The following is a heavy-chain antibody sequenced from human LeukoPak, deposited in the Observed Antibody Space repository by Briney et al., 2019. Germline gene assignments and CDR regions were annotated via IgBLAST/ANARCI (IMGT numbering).Heavy chain of an antibody. D-gene: IGHD1-14*01. J-gene: IGHJ3*02. CDR3: AYHANPDAFDI. CDR1: GGSISSYY. V-gene: IGHV4-59*01. Sequence: SETLSLTCTVSGGSISSYYWSWIRQPPGKGLEWIGYIYYSGSTNYNPSLKSRVTISVDTSKNQFSLKLSSVTAADTAVYYCAYHANPDAFDIWGQGTMVTVSS. CDR2: IYYSGST.